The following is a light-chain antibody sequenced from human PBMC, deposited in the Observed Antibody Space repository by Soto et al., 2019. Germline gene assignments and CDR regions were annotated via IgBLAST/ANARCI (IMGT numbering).Light chain of an antibody. Sequence: MTQSPSSVSASVGDRVTITCRASQGISRYLAWYQHQPGQAPRLLIYGASTRATGIPARFSGSGSGTEFTLTISSLQSEDFAVYYCQQYNNWPRTFGQGTRVEI. CDR3: QQYNNWPRT. V-gene: IGKV3-15*01. J-gene: IGKJ1*01. CDR2: GAS. CDR1: QGISRY.